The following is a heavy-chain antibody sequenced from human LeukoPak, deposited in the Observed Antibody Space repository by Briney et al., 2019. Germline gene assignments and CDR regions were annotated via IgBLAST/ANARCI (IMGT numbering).Heavy chain of an antibody. CDR3: ARDPLSYHDSTGYYQSRFDP. D-gene: IGHD3-22*01. CDR1: GFTFSSYS. CDR2: ISSSSRYI. V-gene: IGHV3-21*01. Sequence: NPGGSLRLSCAVSGFTFSSYSMNWVRQAPGKGLEGVSYISSSSRYISYADSVKGRFTISRDNAENSVYLEMNSLRAEDTAVYYCARDPLSYHDSTGYYQSRFDPWGQGTLVTVSS. J-gene: IGHJ5*02.